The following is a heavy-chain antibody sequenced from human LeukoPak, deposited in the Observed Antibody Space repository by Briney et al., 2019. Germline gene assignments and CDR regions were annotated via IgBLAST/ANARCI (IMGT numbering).Heavy chain of an antibody. CDR3: AREVPNSSEPFDY. CDR1: GFTFSDYY. J-gene: IGHJ4*02. V-gene: IGHV3-11*04. Sequence: GGSLRLSCAASGFTFSDYYVSWIRQAPGKGLEWVSYISSSGSTIYYADSVKGRFTISRDNAKNSLYLQMNSLRAEDTAVYYCAREVPNSSEPFDYWGQGTLVTVSS. CDR2: ISSSGSTI. D-gene: IGHD2/OR15-2a*01.